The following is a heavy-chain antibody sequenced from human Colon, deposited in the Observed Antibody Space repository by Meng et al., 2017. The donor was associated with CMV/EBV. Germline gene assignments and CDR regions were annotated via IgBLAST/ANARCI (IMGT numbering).Heavy chain of an antibody. D-gene: IGHD2-2*01. Sequence: SETLSLTCTVSGGSISAYHWTWIRQPPGKGLELVGNILYSGKTEYSASLKSRVSIFMDVSKSQFSLKLTSVSAADTAVYFCARWRQDQSEFDHWGQGMLVTVSS. CDR2: ILYSGKT. V-gene: IGHV4-59*01. J-gene: IGHJ4*02. CDR1: GGSISAYH. CDR3: ARWRQDQSEFDH.